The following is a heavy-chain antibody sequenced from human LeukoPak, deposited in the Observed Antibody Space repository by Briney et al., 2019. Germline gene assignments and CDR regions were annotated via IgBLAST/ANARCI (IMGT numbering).Heavy chain of an antibody. D-gene: IGHD5-24*01. V-gene: IGHV1-69*01. CDR1: GGTFSSYA. Sequence: ASVKVSCKASGGTFSSYAISWVRQAPGQGLEWTGGIIPIFGTANYAQKFQGRVTITADESTSTAYMELSSLRSEDTAVYYCAREGGVEVAFDIWGQGTMVTVSS. CDR2: IIPIFGTA. CDR3: AREGGVEVAFDI. J-gene: IGHJ3*02.